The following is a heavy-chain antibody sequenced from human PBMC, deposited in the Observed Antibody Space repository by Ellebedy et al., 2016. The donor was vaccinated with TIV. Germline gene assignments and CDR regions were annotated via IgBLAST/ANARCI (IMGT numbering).Heavy chain of an antibody. CDR3: ARVAGIAAGWFDP. J-gene: IGHJ5*02. CDR2: INHSGST. Sequence: SETLSLTCAVYGGSFSGYYWSWIRQPPGKGLEWIGEINHSGSTNYNPSLKSRVTISVDTSKNQFSLKLSSVTAADTAVYYCARVAGIAAGWFDPWGQGTLVTVSS. CDR1: GGSFSGYY. V-gene: IGHV4-34*01. D-gene: IGHD6-13*01.